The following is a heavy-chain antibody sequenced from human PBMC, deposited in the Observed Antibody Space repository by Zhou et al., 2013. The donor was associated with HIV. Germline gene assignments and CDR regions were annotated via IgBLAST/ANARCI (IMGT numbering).Heavy chain of an antibody. V-gene: IGHV1-46*01. CDR3: ARSHKWLQLRYQGNFDY. Sequence: QMQLVQSGAEVKKPGATLKVSCKASGYTFTDYYIHWVRQAPGQGLEWMGIVNPTSGNTSYAHKFQGRVTMTRDTSTRTVYMELNTLTSEDTAMYFCARSHKWLQLRYQGNFDYWGQGTVVTVSS. CDR1: GYTFTDYY. CDR2: VNPTSGNT. D-gene: IGHD5-12*01. J-gene: IGHJ4*02.